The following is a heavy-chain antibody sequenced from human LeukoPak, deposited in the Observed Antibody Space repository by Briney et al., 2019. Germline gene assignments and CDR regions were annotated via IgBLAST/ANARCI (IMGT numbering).Heavy chain of an antibody. J-gene: IGHJ3*02. V-gene: IGHV1-18*01. CDR3: ARAIMVRPTLTAFDI. CDR2: ISAYNGNT. Sequence: ASLKVSCKASGYTLTSYGFSWVRQAPGQGLEWMGWISAYNGNTNYAQKLQGRVTMTTDTSTSTAYMELRSLSSDDTAMYYCARAIMVRPTLTAFDIWGQGTVVTVSS. D-gene: IGHD4/OR15-4a*01. CDR1: GYTLTSYG.